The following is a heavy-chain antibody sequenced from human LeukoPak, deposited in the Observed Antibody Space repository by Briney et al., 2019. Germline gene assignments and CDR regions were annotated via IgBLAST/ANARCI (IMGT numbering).Heavy chain of an antibody. Sequence: GGSLRLSCTASGFTFRDYTINWVRQAPGKGLEWVSAIDKSGTFIKYADSVKGRFTVSRDNAKNSLFLQMNSLKVEDTAVYYCAGEVIIVLEPLTYTIDYWGQGTRVTVSS. CDR1: GFTFRDYT. CDR2: IDKSGTFI. V-gene: IGHV3-21*01. CDR3: AGEVIIVLEPLTYTIDY. D-gene: IGHD2-8*01. J-gene: IGHJ4*02.